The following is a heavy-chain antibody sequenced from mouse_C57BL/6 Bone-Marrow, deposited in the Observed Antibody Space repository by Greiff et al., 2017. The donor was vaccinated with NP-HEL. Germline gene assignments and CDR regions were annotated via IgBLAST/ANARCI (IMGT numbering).Heavy chain of an antibody. CDR1: GFTFSSYG. V-gene: IGHV5-6*01. D-gene: IGHD2-3*01. CDR2: ISSGGSYT. Sequence: EVQLVESGGDLVKPGGSLKLSCAASGFTFSSYGMSWVRQTPDKRLEWVATISSGGSYTYYPASVKGRFTISRDNAKNTRYLQMSSLKSEDTAMYYCARHGGYYSFAYWGQGTLVTVSA. J-gene: IGHJ3*01. CDR3: ARHGGYYSFAY.